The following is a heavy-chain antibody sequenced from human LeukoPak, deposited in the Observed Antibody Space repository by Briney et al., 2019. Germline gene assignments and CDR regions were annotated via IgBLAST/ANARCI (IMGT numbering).Heavy chain of an antibody. V-gene: IGHV3-48*01. CDR1: GFTFSSYS. D-gene: IGHD1-26*01. Sequence: PGGSLRLSCAASGFTFSSYSMNWVRQAPGKGLEWVSYISSSSTIYYADSVKGRFTISRDNAKNSLYLQMNSLRAEDTAVYYCARDMGELLYYYYYYMDVWGKGTTVTVSS. J-gene: IGHJ6*03. CDR2: ISSSSTI. CDR3: ARDMGELLYYYYYYMDV.